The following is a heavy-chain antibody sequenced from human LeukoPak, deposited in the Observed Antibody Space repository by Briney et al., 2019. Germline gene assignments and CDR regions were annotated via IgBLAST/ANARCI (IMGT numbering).Heavy chain of an antibody. CDR1: GYTFTGYY. J-gene: IGHJ4*02. D-gene: IGHD3-10*01. V-gene: IGHV1-2*02. Sequence: GASVKVSCKASGYTFTGYYMHWVRQAPGQGLEWMGWINPNSGGTNYAQKFQGRVTMTRDTSISTAYMELSRLRSDDTAVYYCARARLVRGVIISYGLDYWGQGTLVTVSS. CDR2: INPNSGGT. CDR3: ARARLVRGVIISYGLDY.